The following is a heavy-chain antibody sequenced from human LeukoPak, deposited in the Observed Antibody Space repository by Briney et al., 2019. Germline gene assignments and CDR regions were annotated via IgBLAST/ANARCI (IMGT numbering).Heavy chain of an antibody. D-gene: IGHD6-6*01. CDR1: GYTFTSYG. CDR3: ARVSGCSGSSWQDNYFDY. V-gene: IGHV1-18*01. Sequence: GASVKVSCKASGYTFTSYGISWVRQAPGQGLEWMGWISAYNGDTNYAQKLQGRVTMTTDTSTSTAYMELRSLRSDDTAVYYCARVSGCSGSSWQDNYFDYWGQGTLVTVSS. CDR2: ISAYNGDT. J-gene: IGHJ4*02.